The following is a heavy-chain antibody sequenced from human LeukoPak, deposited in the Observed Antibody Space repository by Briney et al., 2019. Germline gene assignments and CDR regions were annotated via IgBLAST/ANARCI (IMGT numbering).Heavy chain of an antibody. CDR1: GFTLSTYN. CDR3: ASFSIRTGAYYLGV. Sequence: PGGSLRLSCVASGFTLSTYNMNWVRQAPGKGLEWVSHISPRGTTRYYADSVKGRFTISRDNAKNSLYLKMSSLRVEDSAVYYCASFSIRTGAYYLGVWGKGTTVAVSS. D-gene: IGHD2/OR15-2a*01. V-gene: IGHV3-48*04. CDR2: ISPRGTTR. J-gene: IGHJ6*03.